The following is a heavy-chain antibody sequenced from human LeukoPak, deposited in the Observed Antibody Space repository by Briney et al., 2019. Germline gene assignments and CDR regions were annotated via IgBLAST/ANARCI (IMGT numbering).Heavy chain of an antibody. CDR2: VNRGGSET. V-gene: IGHV3-7*03. J-gene: IGHJ6*02. CDR1: GFALSSHW. Sequence: GGSLRLSCAASGFALSSHWMTWVRQVPGRGPEWVANVNRGGSETYYLDSVKGRFIISKDNAKNSLYLQMNSLRAEDTALYHCARNNGMDVWGQGTTVIVSS. CDR3: ARNNGMDV.